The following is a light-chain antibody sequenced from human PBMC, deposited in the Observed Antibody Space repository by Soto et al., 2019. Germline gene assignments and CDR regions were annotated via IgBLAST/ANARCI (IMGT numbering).Light chain of an antibody. CDR2: GAS. V-gene: IGKV3-20*01. Sequence: EIVLTQSPGTLSLSPGERATLSCRASQSVSSNYLAWYQHKRGQAPRLLMYGASSRATGIPDRFSGSGSGTDFTLTSARLEPEDFAVYYCQQYGSSPRTFGQGTKVEIK. J-gene: IGKJ1*01. CDR1: QSVSSNY. CDR3: QQYGSSPRT.